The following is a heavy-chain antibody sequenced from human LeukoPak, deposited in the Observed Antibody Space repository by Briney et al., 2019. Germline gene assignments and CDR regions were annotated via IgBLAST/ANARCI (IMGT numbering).Heavy chain of an antibody. CDR1: GYSISSGYY. J-gene: IGHJ4*02. V-gene: IGHV4-61*01. D-gene: IGHD3-9*01. Sequence: SVTLSLTCTVSGYSISSGYYWGWIRQPPGKGLEYIGYISYSGSTNYNPSLKSRVTISVDTSKNQFSLKLGSVTAADTAVYYCASGSDYYAYFDYWGQGTLVTVSS. CDR2: ISYSGST. CDR3: ASGSDYYAYFDY.